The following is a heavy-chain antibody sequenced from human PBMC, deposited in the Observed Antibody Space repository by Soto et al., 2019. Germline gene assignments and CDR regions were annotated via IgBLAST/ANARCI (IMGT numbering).Heavy chain of an antibody. Sequence: QVQLVQSGAEVKKPGSSVKVSCKASGGTFSSYAISWVRQAPGQGLEWMGGIIPIFGTANYAQKFQGRVTITADESTSTAYMELSCLRSEDTAVYYCARVVGSGWWTGNDYWGQGTLVTVSS. CDR3: ARVVGSGWWTGNDY. J-gene: IGHJ4*02. CDR2: IIPIFGTA. CDR1: GGTFSSYA. D-gene: IGHD6-19*01. V-gene: IGHV1-69*12.